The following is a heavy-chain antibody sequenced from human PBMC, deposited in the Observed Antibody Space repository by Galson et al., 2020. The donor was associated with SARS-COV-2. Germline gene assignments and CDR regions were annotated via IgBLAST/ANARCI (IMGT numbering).Heavy chain of an antibody. CDR3: ARGIRDYGYYCDN. J-gene: IGHJ4*02. CDR2: MSDDGDFE. D-gene: IGHD2-2*03. V-gene: IGHV3-30*03. CDR1: GFIFSNYG. Sequence: VPRGESLKISCAAPGFIFSNYGMHWFRQAPGKGLEWLGIMSDDGDFEHYADPVKGRFTISRDNSKNTLYLQLNSLTCEDTAVYYCARGIRDYGYYCDNWGQGTLGTVSS.